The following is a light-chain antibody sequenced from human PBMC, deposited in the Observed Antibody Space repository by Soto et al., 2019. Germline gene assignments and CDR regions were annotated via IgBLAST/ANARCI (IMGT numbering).Light chain of an antibody. CDR3: CSYAGSYVV. CDR2: DVT. CDR1: SSDVGGYNY. J-gene: IGLJ2*01. V-gene: IGLV2-11*01. Sequence: QSVLTQPRSVSGSPGQSVTISCTGTSSDVGGYNYVSWYQQYSGKAPKLMIYDVTKRPSGVPDRFSGSKSGNTASLTISGLQGEDEADYYCCSYAGSYVVFGGGTQLTVL.